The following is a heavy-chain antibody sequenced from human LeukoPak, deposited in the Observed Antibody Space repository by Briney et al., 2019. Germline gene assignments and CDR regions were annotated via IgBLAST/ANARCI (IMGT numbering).Heavy chain of an antibody. Sequence: SETLSLTCSASGGSIFADYWSWIRQPPGKGLEWIGYIYYSGSANYNPSPMSRITISVDTSKNKFSLRLRSVTAADTAIYYCARRTGSYFGQFDSWGQGTLVTVSS. V-gene: IGHV4-59*01. CDR2: IYYSGSA. J-gene: IGHJ4*02. D-gene: IGHD3-10*01. CDR1: GGSIFADY. CDR3: ARRTGSYFGQFDS.